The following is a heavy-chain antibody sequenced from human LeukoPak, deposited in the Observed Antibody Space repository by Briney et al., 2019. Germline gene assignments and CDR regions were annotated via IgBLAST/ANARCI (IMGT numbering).Heavy chain of an antibody. Sequence: GGSLRLSCAASGFTFSDYYMTWIRQAPGKGLEWVSYISSTGSTIYYADSVKGRFTISRDNAKNLVYLQMNSLRVEDTAMYYCAKGISGSLIYYFDSWGKGDLVIVSS. CDR3: AKGISGSLIYYFDS. J-gene: IGHJ4*02. CDR1: GFTFSDYY. D-gene: IGHD1-26*01. V-gene: IGHV3-11*04. CDR2: ISSTGSTI.